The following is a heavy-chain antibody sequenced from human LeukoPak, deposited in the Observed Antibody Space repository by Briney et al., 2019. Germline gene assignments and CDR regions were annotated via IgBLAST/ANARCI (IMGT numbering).Heavy chain of an antibody. CDR1: GGSMSSGDYY. V-gene: IGHV4-30-4*01. Sequence: SETLSLTCTVSGGSMSSGDYYWSWIRQPPGKGLEWIGYIYYSGSTYYNPSLKIRVTISVDTSKNQFSLKLSSVTAADTAVYYSARAEDYYGSGLRFDPWGQGTLVTVSS. CDR2: IYYSGST. D-gene: IGHD3-10*01. J-gene: IGHJ5*02. CDR3: ARAEDYYGSGLRFDP.